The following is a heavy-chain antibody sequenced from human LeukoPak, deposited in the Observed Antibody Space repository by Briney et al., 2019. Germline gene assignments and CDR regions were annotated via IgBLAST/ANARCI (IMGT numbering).Heavy chain of an antibody. J-gene: IGHJ4*02. CDR3: ARGVGYDDTLGSYYGFFDY. V-gene: IGHV4-39*07. D-gene: IGHD3-22*01. Sequence: PSETLSLTCTVSGGSISSSTYYWGWIRQPPGKGLEWIGSMYYSSGNTYYNPSLKSRVTLSVDTSKNELSLQLNSVTAADTAVYFCARGVGYDDTLGSYYGFFDYWGQGTLVAVSS. CDR1: GGSISSSTYY. CDR2: MYYSSGNT.